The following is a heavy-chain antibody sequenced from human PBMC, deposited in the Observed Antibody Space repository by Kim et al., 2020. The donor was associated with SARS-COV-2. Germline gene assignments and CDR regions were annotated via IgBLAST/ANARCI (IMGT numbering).Heavy chain of an antibody. V-gene: IGHV3-72*01. CDR2: SRDRANSYST. CDR1: GLNFSDHY. CDR3: TRRIFDAFDI. D-gene: IGHD1-20*01. Sequence: GGSLRLSCGVSGLNFSDHYMDWVRQAPGKGLEWVGRSRDRANSYSTDYAASVRGRFAISRDHSQNSVHLQMQDLKVEDTAIYYCTRRIFDAFDIWGQGA. J-gene: IGHJ3*02.